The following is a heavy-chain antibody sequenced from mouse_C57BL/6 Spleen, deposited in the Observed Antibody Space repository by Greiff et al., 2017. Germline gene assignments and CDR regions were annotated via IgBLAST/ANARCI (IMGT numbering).Heavy chain of an antibody. D-gene: IGHD1-1*01. V-gene: IGHV1-15*01. Sequence: QVQLQQSGAELVRPGASVTLSCKASGYTFTDYEMHWVKQTPVHGLEWIGAIDPETGGTAYNQKFKGKAILTADKSSSTAYMELRSLTSEDSAVYYCTRPLYYGSGYGYWGQGTTLTVSS. CDR2: IDPETGGT. J-gene: IGHJ2*01. CDR3: TRPLYYGSGYGY. CDR1: GYTFTDYE.